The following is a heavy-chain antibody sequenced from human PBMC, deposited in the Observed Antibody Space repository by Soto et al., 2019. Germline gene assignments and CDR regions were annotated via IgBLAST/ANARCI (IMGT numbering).Heavy chain of an antibody. V-gene: IGHV4-34*01. Sequence: QVQLQQWGAGLLKPSETLSLTCAVYGGSFSGYYWSWIRQPPGKGLEWIGEINHSGSTNYNPSLKSRVTISVDTSKNQFSLKLSSVTAADTAVYYCARVSGIAALPDYYYYYMDVWGKGTTVTVSS. CDR3: ARVSGIAALPDYYYYYMDV. J-gene: IGHJ6*03. CDR1: GGSFSGYY. CDR2: INHSGST. D-gene: IGHD6-6*01.